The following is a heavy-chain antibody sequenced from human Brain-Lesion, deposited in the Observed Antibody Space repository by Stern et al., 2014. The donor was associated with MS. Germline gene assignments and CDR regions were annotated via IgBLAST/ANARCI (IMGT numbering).Heavy chain of an antibody. Sequence: QVQLVESGPGLVKPSQTLSLTCTVSGASISSGTSYWSWIRQPAGGGLEWIGRLHASGAPSYNPSLTRRVTISRETSQTPFSLHLNWVTAADTAVYYCARGHWELLGNNYFDSWGQGTLVTVSS. CDR2: LHASGAP. V-gene: IGHV4-61*02. CDR3: ARGHWELLGNNYFDS. J-gene: IGHJ4*02. D-gene: IGHD1-26*01. CDR1: GASISSGTSY.